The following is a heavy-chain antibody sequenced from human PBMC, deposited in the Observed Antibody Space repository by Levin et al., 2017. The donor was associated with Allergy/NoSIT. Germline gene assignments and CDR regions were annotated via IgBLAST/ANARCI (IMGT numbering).Heavy chain of an antibody. Sequence: GESLKISCAASGFTFSSYAMSWVRQAPGKGLEWVSAISGSGGSTYYADSVKGRFTISRDNSKNTLYLQMNSLRAEDTAVYYCAKSGDSQLVYTHFDYWGQGTLVTVSS. D-gene: IGHD2-2*02. CDR1: GFTFSSYA. J-gene: IGHJ4*02. CDR2: ISGSGGST. CDR3: AKSGDSQLVYTHFDY. V-gene: IGHV3-23*01.